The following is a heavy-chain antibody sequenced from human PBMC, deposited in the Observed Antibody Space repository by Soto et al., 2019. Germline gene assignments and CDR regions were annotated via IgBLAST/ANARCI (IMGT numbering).Heavy chain of an antibody. CDR3: ARVLRGWFDP. J-gene: IGHJ5*02. CDR2: MYYSGAT. Sequence: PSETLSLTCTVSGGSIRSNSYYWDWIRQPPGKGLEWIGSMYYSGATYHNPSLQSRVTISVDTSKNQFSLHLSSVTAADTAVYYCARVLRGWFDPWGQGTPVTVSS. V-gene: IGHV4-39*07. CDR1: GGSIRSNSYY.